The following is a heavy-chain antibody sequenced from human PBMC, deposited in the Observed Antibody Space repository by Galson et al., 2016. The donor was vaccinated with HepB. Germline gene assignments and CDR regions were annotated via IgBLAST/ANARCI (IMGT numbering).Heavy chain of an antibody. CDR2: ILHSGDT. J-gene: IGHJ4*02. CDR1: GGFISSGGYS. CDR3: ARSGYYGSGSRDYFGY. D-gene: IGHD3-10*01. Sequence: LSLTCTVSGGFISSGGYSWNWIRQHPGEGLQWIGSILHSGDTSYNPSLKSRIAISVDTSQNQVSLKVNSVTVADTAVYYCARSGYYGSGSRDYFGYWGQGTLVTVSS. V-gene: IGHV4-31*03.